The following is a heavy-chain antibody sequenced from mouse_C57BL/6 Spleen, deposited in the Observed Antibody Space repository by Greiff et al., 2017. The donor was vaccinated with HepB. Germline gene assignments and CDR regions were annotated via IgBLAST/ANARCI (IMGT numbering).Heavy chain of an antibody. D-gene: IGHD4-1*01. CDR1: GYTFTDHT. J-gene: IGHJ3*01. V-gene: IGHV1-78*01. Sequence: QVQLKESDAELVKPGASVKISCKVSGYTFTDHTIHWMKQRPEQGLEWIGYIYPRDGSTKYNEKFKGKSTLTADKASRTAYMQLNSLTSEDSAVYFCARLLWDEGFAYWGQGTLVTVSA. CDR3: ARLLWDEGFAY. CDR2: IYPRDGST.